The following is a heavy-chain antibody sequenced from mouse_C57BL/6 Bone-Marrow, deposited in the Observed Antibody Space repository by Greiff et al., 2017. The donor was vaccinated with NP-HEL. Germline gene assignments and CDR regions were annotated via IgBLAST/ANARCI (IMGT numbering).Heavy chain of an antibody. D-gene: IGHD1-1*01. V-gene: IGHV1-55*01. Sequence: QVQLQQPGAELVKPGASVKMSCKASGYTFTSYWITWVKQRPGQGLEWIGDIYPGSGSTNYNEKFKSKATLTVDTSSSTAYMQLSSLTSEDSTIYYCARDYYGSSDRAWFAYWGQGTLVTVSA. J-gene: IGHJ3*01. CDR2: IYPGSGST. CDR1: GYTFTSYW. CDR3: ARDYYGSSDRAWFAY.